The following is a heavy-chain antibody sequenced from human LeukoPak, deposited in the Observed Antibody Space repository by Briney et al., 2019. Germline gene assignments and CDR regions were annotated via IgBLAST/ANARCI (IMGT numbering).Heavy chain of an antibody. Sequence: GGSLRLSCAASGFTFSSYWMSWVRQAPGKGLEGVANIKQDGSEKYYVDSVKSRFTISRDNAKISLYLQMNSLRAEDTAVYYCAKDLVLDYWGQGTLVTVSS. CDR3: AKDLVLDY. V-gene: IGHV3-7*01. CDR2: IKQDGSEK. CDR1: GFTFSSYW. D-gene: IGHD2-8*02. J-gene: IGHJ4*02.